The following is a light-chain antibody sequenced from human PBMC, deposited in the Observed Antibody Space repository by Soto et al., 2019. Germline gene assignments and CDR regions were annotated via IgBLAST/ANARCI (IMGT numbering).Light chain of an antibody. J-gene: IGKJ5*01. V-gene: IGKV1-12*01. CDR1: QGISNW. CDR3: HQANSVPQIT. CDR2: GAS. Sequence: DIQMTQSPSSVSASVGDRVTITCRASQGISNWLAWYQQKPGKAPKLLIYGASSLQGGVPSRFSGSGSGTDFTLTISSLQPEDFEISYCHQANSVPQITFGQGTRLEIK.